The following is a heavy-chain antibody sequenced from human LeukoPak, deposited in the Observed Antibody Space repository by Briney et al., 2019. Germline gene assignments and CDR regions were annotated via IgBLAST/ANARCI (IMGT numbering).Heavy chain of an antibody. V-gene: IGHV4-34*01. CDR2: NYYAGGT. Sequence: SETLSLTCAVYGGSFSGYYWGWIRQPPGRGLDWIGTNYYAGGTYYNPSLKSRVTISVDTSKNQFSLRLSSVTAADTAVYYCARGFGESEYYYYGMDVWGQGTTVTVSS. CDR1: GGSFSGYY. D-gene: IGHD3-10*01. J-gene: IGHJ6*02. CDR3: ARGFGESEYYYYGMDV.